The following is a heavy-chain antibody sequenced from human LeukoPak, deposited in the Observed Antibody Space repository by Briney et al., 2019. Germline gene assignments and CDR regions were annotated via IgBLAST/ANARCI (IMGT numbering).Heavy chain of an antibody. D-gene: IGHD6-13*01. J-gene: IGHJ6*04. V-gene: IGHV3-21*01. CDR1: GFTFSSYS. CDR2: ISSSSSYI. Sequence: AGGSLRLSCAASGFTFSSYSMNWVRQAPGKGLEWVSFISSSSSYIYYADSVKGRFTISRDNAKNSLYLQMNSLRAEDTAVYYCAREGIAAAGTYYYYGMDVWGKGTTVTVSS. CDR3: AREGIAAAGTYYYYGMDV.